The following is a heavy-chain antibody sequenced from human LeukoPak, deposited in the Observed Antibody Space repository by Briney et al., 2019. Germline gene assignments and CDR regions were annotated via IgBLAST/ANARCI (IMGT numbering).Heavy chain of an antibody. V-gene: IGHV1-2*02. D-gene: IGHD4-17*01. CDR1: GYTFTGYY. J-gene: IGHJ6*02. Sequence: ASVKVSCKASGYTFTGYYMHWVRQAPGQGLEWMGWINPNSGGTNYAQKFQGRVTMTRDTSISTAYMELRSLRSDDTAVYYCAREQGVRYGDYSRTNYYGMDVWGQGTTVTVSS. CDR2: INPNSGGT. CDR3: AREQGVRYGDYSRTNYYGMDV.